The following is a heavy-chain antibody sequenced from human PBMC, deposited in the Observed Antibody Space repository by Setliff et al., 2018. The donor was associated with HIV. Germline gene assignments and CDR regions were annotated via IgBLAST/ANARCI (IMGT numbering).Heavy chain of an antibody. J-gene: IGHJ5*01. V-gene: IGHV1-18*01. D-gene: IGHD3-3*01. CDR3: ARAPPINFWSGYYTGPQGWFDS. Sequence: ASVKVSCKASGYNFTILGITWVRQAPGQGLEWMGWISAYNGNTNYAQKLQGRITLTIDTVTTTAYMDLRSLTSDDTAMYYCARAPPINFWSGYYTGPQGWFDSWGQGSLVT. CDR1: GYNFTILG. CDR2: ISAYNGNT.